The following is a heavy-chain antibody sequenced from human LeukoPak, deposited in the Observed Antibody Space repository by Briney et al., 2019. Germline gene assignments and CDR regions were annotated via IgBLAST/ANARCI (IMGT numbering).Heavy chain of an antibody. CDR1: GDTFSSYA. V-gene: IGHV1-69*06. CDR2: IIPIFGTA. Sequence: SVKVSCKASGDTFSSYAISWMRQAPGQGLEWMGGIIPIFGTANYAQKFQGRVTITADKSTSTAYMELSSLRSEDTAVYYCASAMVRELFSFVCDYWGQGTLVTVSS. D-gene: IGHD3-10*01. J-gene: IGHJ4*02. CDR3: ASAMVRELFSFVCDY.